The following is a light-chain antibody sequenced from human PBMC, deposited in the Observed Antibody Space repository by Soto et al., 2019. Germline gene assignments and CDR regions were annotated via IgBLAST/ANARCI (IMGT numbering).Light chain of an antibody. CDR3: QSYDSRLSAYV. V-gene: IGLV1-40*01. Sequence: QYMLTQPPPVSRAPGHRFTISFTGSISNIGEGYYVHCYKQLPGTAPKLLIYENNNRPSRFPDPLSGSKSGTSDSLGINGLQAEDEADYYCQSYDSRLSAYVFRTGTKVT. CDR1: ISNIGEGYY. J-gene: IGLJ1*01. CDR2: ENN.